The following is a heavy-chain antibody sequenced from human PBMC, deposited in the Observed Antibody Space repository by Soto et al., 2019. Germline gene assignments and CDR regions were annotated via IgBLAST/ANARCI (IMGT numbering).Heavy chain of an antibody. D-gene: IGHD6-6*01. CDR2: MNPNSGNT. CDR3: ARGKSGLSSSWGFYYYYGMDV. Sequence: ASVKVSCKASGYTFTSYDINWVRQATVQGLEWMGWMNPNSGNTGYAQKFQGRVTMTRNTSISTAYMELSSLRSEDTAVYYCARGKSGLSSSWGFYYYYGMDVWGQGTTVTVSS. J-gene: IGHJ6*02. V-gene: IGHV1-8*01. CDR1: GYTFTSYD.